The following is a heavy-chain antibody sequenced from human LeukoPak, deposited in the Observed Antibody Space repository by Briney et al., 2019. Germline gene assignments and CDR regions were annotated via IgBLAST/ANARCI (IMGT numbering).Heavy chain of an antibody. D-gene: IGHD6-13*01. CDR3: ARDLSAAGSPDY. Sequence: PGGSLRLSCAASGFTFSSYAMHWVRQAPGKGLEWVAVISYDGSNKYYADSVKGRFTISRDNSKNTLYLQMNSLRAEDTAVYYCARDLSAAGSPDYWGQGTLVTVSS. J-gene: IGHJ4*02. CDR2: ISYDGSNK. V-gene: IGHV3-30-3*01. CDR1: GFTFSSYA.